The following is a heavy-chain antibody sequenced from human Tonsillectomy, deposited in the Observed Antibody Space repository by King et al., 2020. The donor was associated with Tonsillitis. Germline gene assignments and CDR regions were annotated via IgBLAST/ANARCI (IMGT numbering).Heavy chain of an antibody. CDR2: IRYDGSKK. D-gene: IGHD3-10*01. V-gene: IGHV3-30*02. J-gene: IGHJ4*02. CDR3: AKDPTGGWFGEELNYFDF. Sequence: VQLVESGGGVVQPGGSLRLSCAASGFTFSSYGMHWVRQAPGKGLEWGAFIRYDGSKKYYGDSVKGRFTISRDNSKNTLYLQMNSLRADDTAVYYCAKDPTGGWFGEELNYFDFWGQGTLVTVSS. CDR1: GFTFSSYG.